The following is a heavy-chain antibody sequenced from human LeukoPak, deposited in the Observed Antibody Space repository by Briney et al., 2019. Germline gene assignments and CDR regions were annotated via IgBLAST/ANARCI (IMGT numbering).Heavy chain of an antibody. Sequence: SETLSLTCTVSGGSISTYYRSWIRQSPGKGLEYIGHIYYDGTTNYNPSLESPVTISVDTSKNQFSLKLSSVTAADTAVYYCAGNPSRLDYGRKRIGDYGMDVWGQGTAVTVSS. CDR3: AGNPSRLDYGRKRIGDYGMDV. CDR2: IYYDGTT. D-gene: IGHD4-17*01. V-gene: IGHV4-59*08. J-gene: IGHJ6*02. CDR1: GGSISTYY.